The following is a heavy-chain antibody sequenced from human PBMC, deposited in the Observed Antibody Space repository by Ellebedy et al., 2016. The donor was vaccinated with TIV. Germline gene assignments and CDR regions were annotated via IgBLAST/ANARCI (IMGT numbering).Heavy chain of an antibody. CDR1: GFSFSSYG. D-gene: IGHD3-10*01. J-gene: IGHJ4*02. CDR2: VSTTSTYI. V-gene: IGHV3-21*01. CDR3: ARDSPKGRGNDY. Sequence: GESLKISCAASGFSFSSYGMNSFRQAPGTGLEWVSPVSTTSTYIYYADSLEGRFTISRDNARNSLYLQMNSLRAEDTAVYYCARDSPKGRGNDYWGQGTLVTVSS.